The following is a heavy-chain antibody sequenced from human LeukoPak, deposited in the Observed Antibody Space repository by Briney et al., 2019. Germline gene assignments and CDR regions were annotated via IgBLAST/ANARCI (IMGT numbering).Heavy chain of an antibody. CDR3: ARVTSGSSYRPFDY. CDR2: IKEDESEK. D-gene: IGHD3-10*01. V-gene: IGHV3-7*01. Sequence: GGSLRLSCAASGFTFSNYWMSWARQAAGNGPEWVANIKEDESEKNYVNSVKDRFTISRDNAKNSLYLQMNSLRAEDTAVYYCARVTSGSSYRPFDYWGQGTLVTVSS. J-gene: IGHJ4*02. CDR1: GFTFSNYW.